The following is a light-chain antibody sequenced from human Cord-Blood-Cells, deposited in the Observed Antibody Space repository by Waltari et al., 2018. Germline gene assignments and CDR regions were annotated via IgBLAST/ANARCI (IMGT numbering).Light chain of an antibody. Sequence: QSALTQPASVSGSPGPSITISCTGTSSDVGSYTLSSWYQQHPGKAPNLMLYEGSKRPSGVSNRFSCSKSGNAASLTISGLQAEDEADYYCCSYAGSSTSVFGTGTKVTVL. CDR1: SSDVGSYTL. CDR3: CSYAGSSTSV. V-gene: IGLV2-23*01. J-gene: IGLJ1*01. CDR2: EGS.